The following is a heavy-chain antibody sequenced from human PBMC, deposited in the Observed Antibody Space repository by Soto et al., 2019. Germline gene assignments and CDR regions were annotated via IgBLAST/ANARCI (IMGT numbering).Heavy chain of an antibody. CDR3: VRNLGFFDY. V-gene: IGHV3-23*01. J-gene: IGHJ4*02. D-gene: IGHD3-10*01. CDR2: ITLSGDST. Sequence: GGSLRLSCAAYGFTCTSFGMSWVRQAPGKGLEWVSGITLSGDSTYYADSVKGRFTISRDNSKNTLFLQLNSLRAEDTAVYYCVRNLGFFDYWSQGTLVTVSS. CDR1: GFTCTSFG.